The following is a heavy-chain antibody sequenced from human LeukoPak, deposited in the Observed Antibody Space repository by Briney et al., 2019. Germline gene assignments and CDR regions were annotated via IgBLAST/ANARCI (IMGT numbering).Heavy chain of an antibody. V-gene: IGHV3-74*01. D-gene: IGHD3-22*01. CDR2: INSDGSST. J-gene: IGHJ4*02. CDR1: GFTFSSYW. Sequence: GGSLRLSCAASGFTFSSYWMHWVRHAPGKGLVWVSRINSDGSSTSYADSVKGRFTISRDNAKSTLYLQMNSLRAEDTAVYYCARVVGYYDSSGLDYWGQGTLVTVSS. CDR3: ARVVGYYDSSGLDY.